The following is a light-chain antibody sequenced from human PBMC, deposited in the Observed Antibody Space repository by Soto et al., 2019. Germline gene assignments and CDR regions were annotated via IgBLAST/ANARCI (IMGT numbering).Light chain of an antibody. CDR1: SSDVGSYNL. Sequence: QSALTQPASVSGSPGQSIAISCTGTSSDVGSYNLVSWYQHHPGKAPKLMIYEGTKRPSGVSDRFSGSKSGNTASLTISGLQAEYEADYYCCSDAGSRILVFGGGTKVTVL. V-gene: IGLV2-23*01. CDR2: EGT. CDR3: CSDAGSRILV. J-gene: IGLJ2*01.